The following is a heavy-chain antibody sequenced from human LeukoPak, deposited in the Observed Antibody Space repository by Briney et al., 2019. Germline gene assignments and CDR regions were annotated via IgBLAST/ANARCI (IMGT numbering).Heavy chain of an antibody. CDR2: ISSSSGYI. V-gene: IGHV3-21*01. CDR3: AKRAHSSGYYFAFDI. J-gene: IGHJ3*02. CDR1: GFTFSSYS. Sequence: GGSLRLSCAASGFTFSSYSMNWVRQAPGKGLEWVSSISSSSGYIYYADSVKGRFTISRDNSKNTLYLQMNSLRAEDTAVYYCAKRAHSSGYYFAFDIWGQGTMVTVSS. D-gene: IGHD3-22*01.